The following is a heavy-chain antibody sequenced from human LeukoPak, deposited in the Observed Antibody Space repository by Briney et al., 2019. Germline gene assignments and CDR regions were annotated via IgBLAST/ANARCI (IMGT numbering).Heavy chain of an antibody. D-gene: IGHD3-3*01. Sequence: PSETLSLTCTVSGGSISSYYWSWIRQPPGKGLEWIGYIYYSGSTNYNPSLKSRVTISVDTSKNQFSLKLSSVTAADTAVYYCARAGLEWLRFDYWGQGTLVTVSS. CDR3: ARAGLEWLRFDY. CDR1: GGSISSYY. CDR2: IYYSGST. J-gene: IGHJ4*02. V-gene: IGHV4-59*01.